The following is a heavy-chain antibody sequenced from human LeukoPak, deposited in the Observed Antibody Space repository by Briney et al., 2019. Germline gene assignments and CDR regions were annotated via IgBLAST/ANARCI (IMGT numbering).Heavy chain of an antibody. J-gene: IGHJ4*02. Sequence: SVKVSCKASGGTFSSYAISWVRQAPGQGLEWMGGIIPILGTANYAQKFQGRVTITADESTSTAYMELSSLRSEDTAVYYCARASTYYDFWSGYYFFDYWGQGALVTVSS. V-gene: IGHV1-69*13. CDR1: GGTFSSYA. CDR3: ARASTYYDFWSGYYFFDY. CDR2: IIPILGTA. D-gene: IGHD3-3*01.